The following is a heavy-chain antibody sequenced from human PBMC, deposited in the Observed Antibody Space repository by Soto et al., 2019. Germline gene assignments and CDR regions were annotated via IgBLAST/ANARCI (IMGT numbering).Heavy chain of an antibody. CDR2: IYYSGST. Sequence: SETLSLTCTVSGGSISSGGYYWSWIRQHPGKGLEWIGYIYYSGSTYYNPSLKSQVTISVDTSKNQFSLKLSSVTAADMALYYCARGHSSGWYLSAFDIWGQGTMVTVSS. J-gene: IGHJ3*02. CDR3: ARGHSSGWYLSAFDI. V-gene: IGHV4-31*01. D-gene: IGHD6-19*01. CDR1: GGSISSGGYY.